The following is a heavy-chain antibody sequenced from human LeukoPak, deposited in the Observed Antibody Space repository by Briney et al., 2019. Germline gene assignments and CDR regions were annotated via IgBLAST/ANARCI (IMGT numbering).Heavy chain of an antibody. CDR3: ARHHLFEDNNFDY. V-gene: IGHV4-61*08. J-gene: IGHJ4*02. CDR2: IYYSGST. Sequence: SETLCLTCTVSGGSISSGGYYWSWIRQHPGKGLEWIGYIYYSGSTNYNPSLKSRVTISVDTSKNQFSLKLSSVTAADTAVYYCARHHLFEDNNFDYWGQGTLVTVSS. CDR1: GGSISSGGYY. D-gene: IGHD3-3*01.